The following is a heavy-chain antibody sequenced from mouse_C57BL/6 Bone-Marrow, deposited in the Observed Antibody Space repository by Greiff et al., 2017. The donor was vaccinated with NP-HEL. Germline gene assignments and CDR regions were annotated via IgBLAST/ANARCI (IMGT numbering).Heavy chain of an antibody. CDR3: AGEGGDYGSSYGYFDV. CDR1: GYTFTSYW. J-gene: IGHJ1*03. CDR2: IDPSDSYT. D-gene: IGHD1-1*01. Sequence: VQLQQPGAELVMPGASVKLSCKASGYTFTSYWMHWVKQRPGQGLEWIGEIDPSDSYTNYNQKFKGKSTLTVDKSSSTAYMQLSSLTSEDSAVYYCAGEGGDYGSSYGYFDVWGTGTTVTVSS. V-gene: IGHV1-69*01.